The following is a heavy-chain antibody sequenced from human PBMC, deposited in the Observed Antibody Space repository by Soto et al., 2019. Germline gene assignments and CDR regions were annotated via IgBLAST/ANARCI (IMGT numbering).Heavy chain of an antibody. CDR3: ASLAIGTIIRGAPDF. D-gene: IGHD3-10*01. Sequence: GGSLRPSCAASGFTFSDYYMTWIRQAPGKGLEWVSYISSGGSSIYYADSVKGRFTISRDNAKNSLYLQMNSLRAEDTAMYYCASLAIGTIIRGAPDFWGQGTLVTVSS. CDR2: ISSGGSSI. V-gene: IGHV3-11*01. CDR1: GFTFSDYY. J-gene: IGHJ4*02.